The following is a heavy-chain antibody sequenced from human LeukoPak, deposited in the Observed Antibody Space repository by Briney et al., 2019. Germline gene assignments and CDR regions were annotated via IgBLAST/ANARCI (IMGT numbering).Heavy chain of an antibody. CDR3: ARDGYSSGWYRYYYYYMDV. CDR1: GFTFSDYY. V-gene: IGHV3-11*04. J-gene: IGHJ6*03. D-gene: IGHD6-19*01. CDR2: ISGSGSAT. Sequence: GGSLRLSCAASGFTFSDYYMSWIRQAPGKGLDWVSYISGSGSATYYADSVKGRFTISRDNAKNSLYLQMNSLRAEDTAVYYCARDGYSSGWYRYYYYYMDVWGKGTTVTISS.